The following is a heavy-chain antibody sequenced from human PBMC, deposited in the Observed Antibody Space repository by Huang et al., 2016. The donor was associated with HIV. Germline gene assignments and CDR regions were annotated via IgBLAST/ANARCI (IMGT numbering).Heavy chain of an antibody. CDR3: ARDLYSSGWHAFDT. Sequence: QLQLQESGSRLVRPSETLSLTCAVSGGSIISSGYSWSWIRQPPGKGLEWIGYIYHSGTASYNPSLKGRVIMSVDTSKDRFSLKLTSVTAADTAVYYCARDLYSSGWHAFDTWGQGTMVTVSS. D-gene: IGHD6-19*01. CDR1: GGSIISSGYS. V-gene: IGHV4-30-2*01. J-gene: IGHJ3*02. CDR2: IYHSGTA.